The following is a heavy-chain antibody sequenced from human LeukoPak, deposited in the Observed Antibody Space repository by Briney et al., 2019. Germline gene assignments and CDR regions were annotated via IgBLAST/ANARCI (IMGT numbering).Heavy chain of an antibody. CDR1: GYSSTNYG. V-gene: IGHV1-8*03. CDR2: MNPKSGNT. D-gene: IGHD6-19*01. CDR3: ARRAVDNSYYYYMDV. J-gene: IGHJ6*03. Sequence: ASVKVSCKASGYSSTNYGINCVRQVTGQGLEWMGWMNPKSGNTGYAQKFQGRVTITRNTSISTAYMEVSSLRYEDTAVYYCARRAVDNSYYYYMDVWGKGTTVTVSS.